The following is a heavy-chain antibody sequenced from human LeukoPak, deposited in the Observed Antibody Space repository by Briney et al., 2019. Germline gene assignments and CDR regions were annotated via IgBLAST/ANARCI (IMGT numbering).Heavy chain of an antibody. D-gene: IGHD2-2*01. CDR3: TRAIRHQLLSDY. V-gene: IGHV1-8*01. CDR1: GYTFSNFD. CDR2: MNPESGNT. Sequence: GASVKVSCKASGYTFSNFDINWVRQATGQGPEWMGWMNPESGNTGYAQKFQGRVTMTRDSSKSTAYMELISLRFEDKAIYYCTRAIRHQLLSDYWGQGTLVTVSS. J-gene: IGHJ4*02.